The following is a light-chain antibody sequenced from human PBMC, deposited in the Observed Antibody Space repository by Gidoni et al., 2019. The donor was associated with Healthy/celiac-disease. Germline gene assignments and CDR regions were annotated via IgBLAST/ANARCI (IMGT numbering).Light chain of an antibody. CDR1: QSISSW. CDR3: QQYNSYRFT. J-gene: IGKJ3*01. CDR2: KAS. V-gene: IGKV1-5*03. Sequence: DIQMTQSPYTLSASVGDRVTITCRASQSISSWLAWYQQKPGKAPKLLIYKASSLESGVPSRFSGSGSGTEFTLTISSLQPDDFATYYCQQYNSYRFTFGPGTKVDIK.